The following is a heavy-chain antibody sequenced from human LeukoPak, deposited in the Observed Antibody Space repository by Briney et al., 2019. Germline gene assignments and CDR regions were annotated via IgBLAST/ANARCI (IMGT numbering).Heavy chain of an antibody. Sequence: SVKVSCKASGGTFSSYAISWVRQAPGQGLEWMGRVIPILGIANYAQKFQGRVTITADKSTSTAYMEPSSLRSEDTAVYYCARERRGTGFDYWGQGTLVTVSS. CDR3: ARERRGTGFDY. V-gene: IGHV1-69*04. J-gene: IGHJ4*02. CDR2: VIPILGIA. D-gene: IGHD3-10*01. CDR1: GGTFSSYA.